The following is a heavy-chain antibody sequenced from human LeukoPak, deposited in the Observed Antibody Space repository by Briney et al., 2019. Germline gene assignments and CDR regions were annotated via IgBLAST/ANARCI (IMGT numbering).Heavy chain of an antibody. CDR1: GGSINNYY. D-gene: IGHD5-18*01. CDR3: ARVFGYEYYYMDV. CDR2: IYYSGSP. Sequence: SETLSLTCTVSGGSINNYYWNWIRQPPGKGLEWMGYIYYSGSPNYNPSLKSRVTISKDTSKNQFSLKLNSVTAADTAVYYCARVFGYEYYYMDVWGKGTTVTVSS. V-gene: IGHV4-59*01. J-gene: IGHJ6*03.